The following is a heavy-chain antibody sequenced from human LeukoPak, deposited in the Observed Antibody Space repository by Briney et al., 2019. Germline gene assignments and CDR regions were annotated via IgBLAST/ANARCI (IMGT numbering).Heavy chain of an antibody. J-gene: IGHJ4*02. Sequence: SETLSLTCVVNGGSFSGNYWSWIRQPPGKGLEWIGEINHSGSTDYNPSLKSRVTISVDTSKNQFSLKLSSVTAADTAVYYCVTGQWLVPESYWGQGTLVTVSS. CDR3: VTGQWLVPESY. CDR1: GGSFSGNY. V-gene: IGHV4-34*01. CDR2: INHSGST. D-gene: IGHD6-19*01.